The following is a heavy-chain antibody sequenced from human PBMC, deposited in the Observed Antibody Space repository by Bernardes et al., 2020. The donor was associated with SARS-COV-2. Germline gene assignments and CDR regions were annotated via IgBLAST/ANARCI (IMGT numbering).Heavy chain of an antibody. Sequence: GGSLRLSCAASGFTFSSYAMHWVRQAPGKGLEWVAVISYDGSNKYYADSVKGRFTISRDNAKNSLYLQMNSLRAEDTAVYYCARVEESKYSSGWYHYYYGMDVWGQGTTVTVSS. J-gene: IGHJ6*02. V-gene: IGHV3-30-3*01. CDR1: GFTFSSYA. D-gene: IGHD6-19*01. CDR2: ISYDGSNK. CDR3: ARVEESKYSSGWYHYYYGMDV.